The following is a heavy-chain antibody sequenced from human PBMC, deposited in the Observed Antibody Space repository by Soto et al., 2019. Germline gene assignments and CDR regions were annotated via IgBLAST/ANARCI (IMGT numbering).Heavy chain of an antibody. CDR1: GFTFSDYY. J-gene: IGHJ4*02. CDR2: ISSSSSYT. Sequence: QVQLVESGGGLVKPGGSLRLSCAASGFTFSDYYMSWIRQAPGKGLEWVSYISSSSSYTNYADSVKGRFTISRDNAKNSPYLQMNSLRAEHAAVYYCARESTVTTFSVDYWRQGTLVTVSS. V-gene: IGHV3-11*05. CDR3: ARESTVTTFSVDY. D-gene: IGHD4-17*01.